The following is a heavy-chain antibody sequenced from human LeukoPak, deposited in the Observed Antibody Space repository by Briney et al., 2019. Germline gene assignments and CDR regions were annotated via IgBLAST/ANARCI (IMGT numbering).Heavy chain of an antibody. Sequence: SETLSLTCAVYGGSFSGYYWSWIRQPPGKGLEWIGEINHSGSAKYNPSLKSRVTISVDTSKDQFSLKLGSVTAADTAVYYCARGRLRYSSCWLGEYFQHWGQGTLVTVSS. CDR2: INHSGSA. CDR3: ARGRLRYSSCWLGEYFQH. CDR1: GGSFSGYY. D-gene: IGHD6-19*01. J-gene: IGHJ1*01. V-gene: IGHV4-34*01.